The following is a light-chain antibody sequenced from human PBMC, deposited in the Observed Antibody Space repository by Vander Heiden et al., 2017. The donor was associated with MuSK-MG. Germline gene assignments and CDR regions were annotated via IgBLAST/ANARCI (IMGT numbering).Light chain of an antibody. Sequence: DIQMTQSPSSLSASVGDRVTITCQASQDISNYLNWYQQKPGKAPKLLIYDASNLETGVPSRFSGSGSGTDFTFTIISLQPEDIATYYWQQYDNLRTFGGGTKVEIK. CDR2: DAS. J-gene: IGKJ4*01. CDR1: QDISNY. CDR3: QQYDNLRT. V-gene: IGKV1-33*01.